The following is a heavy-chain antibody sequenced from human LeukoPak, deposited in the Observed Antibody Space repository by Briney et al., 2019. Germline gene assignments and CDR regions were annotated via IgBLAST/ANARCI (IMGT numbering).Heavy chain of an antibody. V-gene: IGHV3-23*01. CDR1: GFTFSTYA. Sequence: GGSLRLSCAASGFTFSTYAMSWVRQAPGKGLEWVSSISGSGDSTYYADSVKGRFTISRDNSKNTLYLQMNSLRADDTAVYYCAKDYRDFDYWGQGTLVTVSS. J-gene: IGHJ4*02. CDR3: AKDYRDFDY. D-gene: IGHD4-11*01. CDR2: ISGSGDST.